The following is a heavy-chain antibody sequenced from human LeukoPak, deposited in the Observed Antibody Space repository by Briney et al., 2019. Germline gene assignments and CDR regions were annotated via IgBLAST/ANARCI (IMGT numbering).Heavy chain of an antibody. CDR2: ISRRGGTT. V-gene: IGHV3-23*01. Sequence: GGSLRLSCAASGFTLSTHTMGWVRQAPGKGLEWVSDISRRGGTTSYTESVMGRFTISRDDSKNTLYLQMNSLRAEDTATYYCARAGDASWYDYWGQGTLVTVSS. D-gene: IGHD6-13*01. CDR3: ARAGDASWYDY. CDR1: GFTLSTHT. J-gene: IGHJ4*02.